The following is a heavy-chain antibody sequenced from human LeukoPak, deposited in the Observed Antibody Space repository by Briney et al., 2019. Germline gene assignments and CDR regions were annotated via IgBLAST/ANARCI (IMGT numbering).Heavy chain of an antibody. J-gene: IGHJ6*03. CDR3: ARSQEGYFDSWSGYHYYYYMDV. CDR1: GGSISSASYY. CDR2: TFTTGST. V-gene: IGHV4-61*02. D-gene: IGHD3-3*01. Sequence: SETLSLTCSVSGGSISSASYYWSWIQQPAGKGLEWIGRTFTTGSTKYNPSLKSRVTMSLDTSKNQFSLRLSSVTAADTAVYYCARSQEGYFDSWSGYHYYYYMDVWGKGTTVTVSS.